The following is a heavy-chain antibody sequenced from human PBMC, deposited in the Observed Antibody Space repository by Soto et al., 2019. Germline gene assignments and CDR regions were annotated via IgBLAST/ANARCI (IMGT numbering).Heavy chain of an antibody. CDR3: PKDTIAVAPTFDY. D-gene: IGHD6-19*01. Sequence: QVQLVESGGGVVQPGRSLRLSCAASGFTFSSYVMHWVRQAPGKWLEWVAGISYDGSNKYYADSVKGRFTISRDNSKNTLYLQMNSLRAEDTAVYYCPKDTIAVAPTFDYWGQGTLVTVSS. CDR2: ISYDGSNK. V-gene: IGHV3-30*18. J-gene: IGHJ4*02. CDR1: GFTFSSYV.